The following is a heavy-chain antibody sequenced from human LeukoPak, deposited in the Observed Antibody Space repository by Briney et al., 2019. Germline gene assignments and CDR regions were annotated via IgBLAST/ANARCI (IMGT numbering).Heavy chain of an antibody. Sequence: ASVTVSPKSSGYTFTNYGISWVLLAPGQGLEWIGWINAYNGNTNSAQKLQGRVTMTTDTSTSTAYMELRSLRSDDTAVYYCARDPANYDILTGYYRDFDYWVQGTLVTVSS. CDR3: ARDPANYDILTGYYRDFDY. CDR1: GYTFTNYG. CDR2: INAYNGNT. V-gene: IGHV1-18*01. D-gene: IGHD3-9*01. J-gene: IGHJ4*02.